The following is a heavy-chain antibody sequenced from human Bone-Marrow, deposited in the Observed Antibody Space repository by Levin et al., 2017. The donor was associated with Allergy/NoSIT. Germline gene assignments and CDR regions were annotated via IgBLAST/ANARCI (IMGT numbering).Heavy chain of an antibody. CDR2: ISAYNGNT. D-gene: IGHD2/OR15-2a*01. CDR3: ARGEYSTSSGPLDP. CDR1: GYPFTSYG. J-gene: IGHJ5*02. V-gene: IGHV1-18*01. Sequence: GESLKISCKASGYPFTSYGISWVRQAPGQGLEWMGWISAYNGNTRFAQKVQGRVTMTTDTSTSTAYMELRSLRSDDTAMYYCARGEYSTSSGPLDPWGQGTLVTVSS.